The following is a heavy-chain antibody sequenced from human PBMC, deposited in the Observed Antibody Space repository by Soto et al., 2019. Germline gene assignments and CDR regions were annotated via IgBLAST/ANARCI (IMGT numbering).Heavy chain of an antibody. D-gene: IGHD1-26*01. Sequence: ASVKVSCKASGYTFSSYNMHWVRQAPGQGLEWMGIINPSGVSTFYAQKFQGRVTMTRDTSTGKFYMELSSLRSEDTAVYYCARVPMGGASNFDQWGQVTRVTVAS. J-gene: IGHJ4*02. V-gene: IGHV1-46*01. CDR2: INPSGVST. CDR3: ARVPMGGASNFDQ. CDR1: GYTFSSYN.